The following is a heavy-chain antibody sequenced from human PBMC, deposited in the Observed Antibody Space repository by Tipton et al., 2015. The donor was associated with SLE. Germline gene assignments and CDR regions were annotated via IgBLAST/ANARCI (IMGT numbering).Heavy chain of an antibody. V-gene: IGHV4-59*12. D-gene: IGHD6-19*01. Sequence: TLSLTCTVSGVSISSYYWSWIRQPPGKGLEWIAFIFYSGTTSYNPSLKSRVTISVDTSKNQFSLKLSSVTAADTAVYYCARDPFRGLAVAASAYWGQGTLVTVSS. J-gene: IGHJ4*02. CDR3: ARDPFRGLAVAASAY. CDR2: IFYSGTT. CDR1: GVSISSYY.